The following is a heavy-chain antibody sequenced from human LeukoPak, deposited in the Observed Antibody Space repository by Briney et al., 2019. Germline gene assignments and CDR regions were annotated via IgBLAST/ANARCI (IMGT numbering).Heavy chain of an antibody. Sequence: SETLSLTCTVSGGSISSSSYYWGWIRQPPGKGLEWVGSIYYSGSTYYKPSLKSRVTISVDTSKNQFSLKLSSVTAADTAVYYCARRGYSSSWYGYWGQGTLVTVSS. V-gene: IGHV4-39*01. CDR2: IYYSGST. CDR1: GGSISSSSYY. CDR3: ARRGYSSSWYGY. J-gene: IGHJ4*02. D-gene: IGHD6-13*01.